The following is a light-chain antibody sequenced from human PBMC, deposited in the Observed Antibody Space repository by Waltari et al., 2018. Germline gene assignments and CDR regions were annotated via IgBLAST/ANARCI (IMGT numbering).Light chain of an antibody. CDR2: EDN. CDR3: FSSDTSGAHNV. Sequence: SYELTQPPSVSVSPGQPARITCSGDALPTKYVYWYQQKSGQAPALVLYEDNKRPSGIPERLSGARSGTLATLTIAGAQVEDEADYYCFSSDTSGAHNVFGGGTKLTVL. V-gene: IGLV3-10*01. CDR1: ALPTKY. J-gene: IGLJ2*01.